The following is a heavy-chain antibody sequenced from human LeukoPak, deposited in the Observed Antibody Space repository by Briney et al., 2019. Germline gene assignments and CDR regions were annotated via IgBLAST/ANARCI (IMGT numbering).Heavy chain of an antibody. CDR3: ARDPQSNAFDI. CDR2: ISYDGSNK. J-gene: IGHJ3*02. Sequence: GRSLRLSCAASGFTFSSYGMHWVRQAPGKGLEWVAVISYDGSNKYYADSVKGRFTISRDNSKNTLYLQMNSLRAEDTAVYYCARDPQSNAFDIRGQGTMVTVSS. CDR1: GFTFSSYG. V-gene: IGHV3-30*03.